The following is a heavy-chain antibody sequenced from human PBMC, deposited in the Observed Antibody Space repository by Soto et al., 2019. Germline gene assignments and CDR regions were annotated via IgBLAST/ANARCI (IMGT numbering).Heavy chain of an antibody. CDR3: ARDRTSTLVDRYYSMDV. D-gene: IGHD1-26*01. J-gene: IGHJ6*02. V-gene: IGHV1-69*01. CDR2: IIPMFGTS. Sequence: QVQLVQSGAEVKKPGSSVTVSCKAAGGTFSNYGISWVRQAPGQGLEWMGGIIPMFGTSNYAQKFQGRVTITAEASTSTAYMELSSLRSEDTAVYYCARDRTSTLVDRYYSMDVWGQGPTVTVSS. CDR1: GGTFSNYG.